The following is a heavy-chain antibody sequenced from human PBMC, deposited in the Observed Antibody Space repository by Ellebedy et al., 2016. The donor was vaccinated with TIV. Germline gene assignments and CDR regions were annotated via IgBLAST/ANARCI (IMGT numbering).Heavy chain of an antibody. V-gene: IGHV3-7*01. CDR2: IKQDGSEK. CDR3: ARDDFWSGYPNDAFDI. D-gene: IGHD3-3*01. Sequence: GGSLRLXXAASGFTFSSYWMSWVRQAPGKGLEWVANIKQDGSEKYYVDSVKGRFTISRDNAKNSLYLQMNSLRAEDTAVYYCARDDFWSGYPNDAFDIWGQGTMVTVSS. CDR1: GFTFSSYW. J-gene: IGHJ3*02.